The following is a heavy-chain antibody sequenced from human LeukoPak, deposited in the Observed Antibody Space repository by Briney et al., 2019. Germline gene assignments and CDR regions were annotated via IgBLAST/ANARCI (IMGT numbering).Heavy chain of an antibody. CDR2: ISSTSSTI. D-gene: IGHD1-26*01. Sequence: GGSLRLSCAASGFTFSSFSMNWVRQAPGKGLEWVSYISSTSSTIYYADSVKGRFTISRDNSKNTLYLQMNSLRAEDTAVYYCASRSGSYSAFDIWGQGTMVTVSS. J-gene: IGHJ3*02. V-gene: IGHV3-48*01. CDR3: ASRSGSYSAFDI. CDR1: GFTFSSFS.